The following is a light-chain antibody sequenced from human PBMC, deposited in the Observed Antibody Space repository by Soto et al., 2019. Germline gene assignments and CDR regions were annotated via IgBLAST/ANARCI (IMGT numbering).Light chain of an antibody. CDR3: QQYGSSPIT. CDR2: GAS. Sequence: IVLTQTPGTLSLSPGERATLSCRASQSVSNNYLAWYQQKPGQAPRLLIYGASSRATGIPDRFSGSGSGTDFTLTISRLEPEDFAVYYCQQYGSSPITFCQGTRLEI. V-gene: IGKV3-20*01. CDR1: QSVSNNY. J-gene: IGKJ5*01.